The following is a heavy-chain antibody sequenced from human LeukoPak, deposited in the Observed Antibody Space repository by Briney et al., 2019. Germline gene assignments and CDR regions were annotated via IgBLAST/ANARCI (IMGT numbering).Heavy chain of an antibody. CDR1: GFTFDDYA. Sequence: GGSLRLSCAASGFTFDDYAMHWVRQAPGKGLEWVSLISWDGGSTYYADSVKGRFTISRDNSKNSLYLQMNSLRAEDTALYYCAKGGYPMGEIAVWGQGTLVTVSS. J-gene: IGHJ4*02. D-gene: IGHD6-19*01. V-gene: IGHV3-43D*03. CDR2: ISWDGGST. CDR3: AKGGYPMGEIAV.